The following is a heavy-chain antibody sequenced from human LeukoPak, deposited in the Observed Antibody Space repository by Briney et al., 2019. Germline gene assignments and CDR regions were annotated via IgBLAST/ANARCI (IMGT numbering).Heavy chain of an antibody. CDR3: AKTIASLGSGARYFDP. CDR2: MHPGESEI. CDR1: GYSFTNYW. V-gene: IGHV5-51*01. Sequence: GESLRISCKASGYSFTNYWIAWVRQKPGKGLEWMGIMHPGESEINYSPSFEGQVTISDDTYIRTAYLEWYRLKASDSAIYYCAKTIASLGSGARYFDPWGQGTMITVSS. D-gene: IGHD5/OR15-5a*01. J-gene: IGHJ5*02.